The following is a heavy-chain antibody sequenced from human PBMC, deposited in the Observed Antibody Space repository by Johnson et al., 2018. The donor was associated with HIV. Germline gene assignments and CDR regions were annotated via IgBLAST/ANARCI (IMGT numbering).Heavy chain of an antibody. V-gene: IGHV3-30*19. CDR1: GFTFSSYG. Sequence: QVQLVESGGGLVQPGGSLRLSCAASGFTFSSYGMHWVRQAPCKGLEWVAVISYDGSNKYYADSVKGRFTISRDNSKNTLYLQMNSLRAEDTAVYYCAKGHSSSWSRGAFDIWGQGTMVTVSS. D-gene: IGHD6-13*01. CDR2: ISYDGSNK. J-gene: IGHJ3*02. CDR3: AKGHSSSWSRGAFDI.